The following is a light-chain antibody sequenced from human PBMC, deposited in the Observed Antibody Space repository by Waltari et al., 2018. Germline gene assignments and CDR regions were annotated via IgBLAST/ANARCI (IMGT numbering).Light chain of an antibody. J-gene: IGKJ2*01. V-gene: IGKV3-11*01. Sequence: EIVLTQSPATLSLSPGERATISCRASQSVSSYLAWYQQKPGQAPRLLIYDASNRATGIPARFSGSESGTDFTLTIGSLEPEDFAVYYCPQRSNWPQTFGQGTKLEIK. CDR2: DAS. CDR3: PQRSNWPQT. CDR1: QSVSSY.